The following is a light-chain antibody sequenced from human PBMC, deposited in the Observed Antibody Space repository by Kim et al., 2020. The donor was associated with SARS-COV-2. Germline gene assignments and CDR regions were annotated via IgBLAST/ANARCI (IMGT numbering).Light chain of an antibody. V-gene: IGKV3D-15*01. J-gene: IGKJ5*01. CDR1: QPIRND. CDR3: QQYNDWPIT. Sequence: LSVSPGEGVTLSCRASQPIRNDLAWYQQRPGQAPRLVIYGVSTRATDIPVRFSGSGSGTDFTLTISSLQSEDFAVYYCQQYNDWPITFGQGTRLEIK. CDR2: GVS.